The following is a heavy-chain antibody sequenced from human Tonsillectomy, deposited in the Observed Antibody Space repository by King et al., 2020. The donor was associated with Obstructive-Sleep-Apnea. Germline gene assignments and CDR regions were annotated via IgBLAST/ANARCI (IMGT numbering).Heavy chain of an antibody. J-gene: IGHJ4*02. V-gene: IGHV4-34*01. CDR3: ARGWSPDY. CDR2: INHSGST. D-gene: IGHD2-15*01. Sequence: VQLQQWGAGLLKPSETLSLTCTVYGGSFSAYYWTWIRQPPGKGLEWIGEINHSGSTNYNPSLKSRVTMSVETSRNQFSLRLSSVTAADTAVYYCARGWSPDYWGQGTLVTVSS. CDR1: GGSFSAYY.